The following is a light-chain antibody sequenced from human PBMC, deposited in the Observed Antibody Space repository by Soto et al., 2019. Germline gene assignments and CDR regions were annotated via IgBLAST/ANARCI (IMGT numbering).Light chain of an antibody. CDR1: SSDVGSYNL. CDR2: EVN. CDR3: CSYAGTSTYVV. J-gene: IGLJ2*01. V-gene: IGLV2-23*02. Sequence: QSVLTQPASVSGSPGQSITISCTGTSSDVGSYNLVSWYQQHPGKVPKLMIYEVNKRPSGVSNRFSGSKSGNTASLTISGLQAEDEADYYCCSYAGTSTYVVFGGGTKLTVL.